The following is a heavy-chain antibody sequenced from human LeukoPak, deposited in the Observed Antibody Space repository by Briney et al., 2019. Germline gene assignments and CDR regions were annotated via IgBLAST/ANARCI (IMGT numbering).Heavy chain of an antibody. CDR2: IYTSGST. CDR1: GGSISSYY. V-gene: IGHV4-4*07. J-gene: IGHJ5*02. D-gene: IGHD3-10*01. Sequence: KPSETLSLTCTVSGGSISSYYWSWIRQPAGKGLEWIGRIYTSGSTNYNPSLKSRVTMSVDTSKNQFSLKLSSVTAADSAMYFCAKKQSVLGYYADRHNWFDPWGQGTLVIVSS. CDR3: AKKQSVLGYYADRHNWFDP.